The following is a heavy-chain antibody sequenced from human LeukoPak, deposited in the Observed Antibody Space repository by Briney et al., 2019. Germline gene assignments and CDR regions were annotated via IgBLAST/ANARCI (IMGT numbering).Heavy chain of an antibody. J-gene: IGHJ4*01. D-gene: IGHD5-24*01. CDR3: ARDYKYAFDN. Sequence: GGSLGLSCAASGFTFSDYSMNWVRQAPGKGLEWISYIGIDSGNTNYADSVKGRFTISGDKAKNSLYLQMNSLRVEDTAVYYCARDYKYAFDNWGQEPWSPSPQ. V-gene: IGHV3-48*01. CDR1: GFTFSDYS. CDR2: IGIDSGNT.